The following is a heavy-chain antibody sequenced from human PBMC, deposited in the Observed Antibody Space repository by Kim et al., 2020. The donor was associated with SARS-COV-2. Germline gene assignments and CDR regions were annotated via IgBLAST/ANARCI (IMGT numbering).Heavy chain of an antibody. CDR3: AKDWGGEYDFWSGYYILAYAFDI. D-gene: IGHD3-3*01. CDR1: GFTFSSYG. V-gene: IGHV3-30*18. CDR2: ISYDGSNK. J-gene: IGHJ3*02. Sequence: GGSLRLSCAASGFTFSSYGIHWVRQAPGKGLECVAVISYDGSNKYYADSVKGRFTISRDNSMDTLYLQMNSLRAEDTAVYYCAKDWGGEYDFWSGYYILAYAFDIWGQGTMVTVSS.